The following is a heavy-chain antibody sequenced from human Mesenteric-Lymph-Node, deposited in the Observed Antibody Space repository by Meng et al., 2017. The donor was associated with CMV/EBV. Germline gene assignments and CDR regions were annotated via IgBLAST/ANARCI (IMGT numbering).Heavy chain of an antibody. V-gene: IGHV3-48*03. CDR3: ARGGIAVAGTSPDGMDV. J-gene: IGHJ6*02. CDR1: GFTLTSYE. D-gene: IGHD6-19*01. Sequence: GGSLRLSCVVSGFTLTSYEMNWVRQAPGKGLEWVAYIGGGGYAIYYADSVQGRFTISRDIASNSLYLQMNSLRAEDTAVYYCARGGIAVAGTSPDGMDVWGQGTTVTVSS. CDR2: IGGGGYAI.